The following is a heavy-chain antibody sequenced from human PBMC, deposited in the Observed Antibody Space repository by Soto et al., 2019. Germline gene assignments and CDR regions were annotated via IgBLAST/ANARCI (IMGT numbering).Heavy chain of an antibody. J-gene: IGHJ6*02. CDR1: GFTLNSYA. D-gene: IGHD3-22*01. Sequence: GGSLRLSCAASGFTLNSYAMNWVRQAPGKGLEWVSGISARGEKTYYADSVKGRFTISRDNSKNTVYLQMNSLRAKDTAVFYCAKALPMYYYDSSGYSDYYYDMDVWGQGTTVTVSS. CDR2: ISARGEKT. V-gene: IGHV3-23*01. CDR3: AKALPMYYYDSSGYSDYYYDMDV.